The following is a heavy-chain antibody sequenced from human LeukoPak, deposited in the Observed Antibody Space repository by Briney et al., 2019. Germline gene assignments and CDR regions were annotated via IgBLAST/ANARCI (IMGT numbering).Heavy chain of an antibody. J-gene: IGHJ4*02. Sequence: GRSLRLSCAASGFTFDDYAMHWVRQAPGKGLEWVSGISRNSGSIGYADSVKGRFTISRDNAKNSLYLQMNSLRAEDTALYYCAKDAHLDGYNSVTFDYWGQGTLVTVSS. D-gene: IGHD5-24*01. CDR3: AKDAHLDGYNSVTFDY. V-gene: IGHV3-9*01. CDR1: GFTFDDYA. CDR2: ISRNSGSI.